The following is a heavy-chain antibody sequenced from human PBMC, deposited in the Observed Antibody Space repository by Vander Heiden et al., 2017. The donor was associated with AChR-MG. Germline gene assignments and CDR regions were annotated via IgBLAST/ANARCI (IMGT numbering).Heavy chain of an antibody. CDR1: GGTFSSYA. J-gene: IGHJ4*02. CDR3: ARGTYYGSGSHLRADY. Sequence: QVQLVQSGAEVTKPGSSVKVSCKASGGTFSSYAISWVRQAPGQGLEWMGGIIPIFGTANYAQKFQGRVTITADESTSTAYMELSSLRSEDTAVYYCARGTYYGSGSHLRADYWGQGTLVTVSS. V-gene: IGHV1-69*01. D-gene: IGHD3-10*01. CDR2: IIPIFGTA.